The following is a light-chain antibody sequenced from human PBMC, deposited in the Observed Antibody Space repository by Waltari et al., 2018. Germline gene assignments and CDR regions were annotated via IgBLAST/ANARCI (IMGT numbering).Light chain of an antibody. V-gene: IGLV3-19*01. CDR1: ALRRPY. CDR3: NSRDRSGNIWV. Sequence: SSALTQDHAVSVALGQTVRIKCHGDALRRPYASRYQQKPGHAPVLVIYGKNNRHSGIPDRCSGSSSGNTASLTITGAQAEDEPDYYCNSRDRSGNIWVFGGGTKLTVL. CDR2: GKN. J-gene: IGLJ3*02.